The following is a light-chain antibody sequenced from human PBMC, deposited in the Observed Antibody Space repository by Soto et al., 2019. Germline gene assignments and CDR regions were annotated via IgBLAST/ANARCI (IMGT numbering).Light chain of an antibody. V-gene: IGLV2-14*03. CDR3: GSYTSNSTLV. CDR1: SSDVGGYNC. J-gene: IGLJ2*01. Sequence: QSALTQPASVSGSPGQSITISCTGTSSDVGGYNCVSWYQQHPAKDPKLMIYEVSNRPSGVSNRFSGSKSGNTASLTISGLQAEDEADFYCGSYTSNSTLVFGGGTKLTVL. CDR2: EVS.